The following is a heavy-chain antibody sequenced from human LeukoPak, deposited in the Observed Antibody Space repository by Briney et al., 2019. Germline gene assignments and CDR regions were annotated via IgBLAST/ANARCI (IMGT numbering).Heavy chain of an antibody. D-gene: IGHD3-3*01. CDR3: ARAKEYYDFWSGYYNYYYYYMDV. V-gene: IGHV1-18*01. Sequence: ASVKVSCKASGYTLTSYGISWVRQAPGQGLEWMGWISAYNGNTNYARKLQGRVTMTTDTSTSTAYMELRSLRFDDTAVYYCARAKEYYDFWSGYYNYYYYYMDVWGKGTTVTVSS. CDR2: ISAYNGNT. CDR1: GYTLTSYG. J-gene: IGHJ6*03.